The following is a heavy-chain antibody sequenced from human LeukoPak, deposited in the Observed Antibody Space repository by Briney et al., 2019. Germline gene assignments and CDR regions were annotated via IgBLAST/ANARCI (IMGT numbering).Heavy chain of an antibody. CDR2: IYTSGST. V-gene: IGHV4-4*07. CDR3: ARDRPYYDFWSAQSAFDI. J-gene: IGHJ3*02. CDR1: GGSISSYY. Sequence: SGTLSLTCTVSGGSISSYYWSWIRQPAGKGLEWIGRIYTSGSTNYNPSLKSRVTMSVDTSKNQFSLKLSSVTAADTAVYYCARDRPYYDFWSAQSAFDIWGQGTMVTVSS. D-gene: IGHD3-3*01.